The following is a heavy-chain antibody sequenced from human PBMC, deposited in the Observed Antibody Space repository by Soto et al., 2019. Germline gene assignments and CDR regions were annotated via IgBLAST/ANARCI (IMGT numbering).Heavy chain of an antibody. CDR3: ARGVGYCSSTSCDAY. CDR1: GYTFTSYA. Sequence: QVQLVQSGAEVKKPGASVKVSCKASGYTFTSYAMHWVRQAPGQRLEWMGWINAGNCKTKYSQKFQVRVTITRDTSAGTPYMELGSQSSEATAGYYCARGVGYCSSTSCDAYWGQGTLVTVSS. CDR2: INAGNCKT. D-gene: IGHD2-2*01. J-gene: IGHJ4*02. V-gene: IGHV1-3*01.